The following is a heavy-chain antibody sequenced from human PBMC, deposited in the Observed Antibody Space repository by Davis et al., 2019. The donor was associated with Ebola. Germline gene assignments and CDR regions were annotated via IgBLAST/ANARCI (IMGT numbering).Heavy chain of an antibody. CDR1: GGSVSSGSYY. Sequence: PGGSLRLSCTVSGGSVSSGSYYWSWIRQPPGKGLEWIGYIYYSGSTNYNPSLKSRVTISVDTSKNQFSLKLSSVTAADTAVYYCARAQLTMTHPDWGQGTLVTVSS. CDR3: ARAQLTMTHPD. CDR2: IYYSGST. D-gene: IGHD3-22*01. V-gene: IGHV4-61*01. J-gene: IGHJ4*02.